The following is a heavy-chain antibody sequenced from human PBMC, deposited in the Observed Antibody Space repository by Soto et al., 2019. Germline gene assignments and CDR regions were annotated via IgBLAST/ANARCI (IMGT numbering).Heavy chain of an antibody. Sequence: EVQLLESGGGLVQPGGSLRLSCAAPGFTFSSYAMIWVRQAPGKGLEWVSAISGSGGSTYYADSVKGRFTISRDNSKNTLYLQMNSLRGEETAVYYCAKVSRTATMLHYFDYWGQGTLVTVSS. CDR1: GFTFSSYA. J-gene: IGHJ4*02. CDR3: AKVSRTATMLHYFDY. V-gene: IGHV3-23*01. D-gene: IGHD2-21*02. CDR2: ISGSGGST.